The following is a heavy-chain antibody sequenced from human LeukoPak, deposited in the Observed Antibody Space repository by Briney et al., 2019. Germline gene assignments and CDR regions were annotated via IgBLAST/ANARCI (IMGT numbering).Heavy chain of an antibody. CDR1: GYSFTSYW. J-gene: IGHJ6*03. V-gene: IGHV5-51*01. CDR2: IYPGDSDT. Sequence: GESLKISCKGSGYSFTSYWIGWVRQMPGKGLEWMGIIYPGDSDTRYSPSFQGQVTISADKSISTAYLQWSSLKASDTAMYYCARRIAAAGTSGGYYYCMDVWGKGTTVTVSS. D-gene: IGHD6-13*01. CDR3: ARRIAAAGTSGGYYYCMDV.